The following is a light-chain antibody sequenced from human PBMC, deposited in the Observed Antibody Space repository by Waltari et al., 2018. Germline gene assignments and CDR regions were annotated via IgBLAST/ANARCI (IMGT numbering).Light chain of an antibody. CDR3: QQSYDALWS. Sequence: DIEMTHAPSSLSPSIGDTVSMTCRASQTISSALNWYQQKPGKAPKLLVYHASTLQNGVPSRVSGRGSGTNFALIINDLQPEDFGTYYCQQSYDALWSFGPGTTVDIK. CDR2: HAS. V-gene: IGKV1-39*01. CDR1: QTISSA. J-gene: IGKJ1*01.